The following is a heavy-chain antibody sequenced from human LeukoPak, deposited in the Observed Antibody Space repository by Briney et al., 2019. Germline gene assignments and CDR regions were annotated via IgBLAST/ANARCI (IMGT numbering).Heavy chain of an antibody. Sequence: PSETLSLTCTVSGGSVSSGSYYWSWHRQPPGKGLEWIGYIYHSGSTSYNPSLESRVTILVDTSKNQFSLKLRSVTTADTAVYYCAKGPQSDYSSHLDYWGQGTLVTVSS. D-gene: IGHD4-11*01. CDR1: GGSVSSGSYY. J-gene: IGHJ4*02. CDR2: IYHSGST. CDR3: AKGPQSDYSSHLDY. V-gene: IGHV4-61*01.